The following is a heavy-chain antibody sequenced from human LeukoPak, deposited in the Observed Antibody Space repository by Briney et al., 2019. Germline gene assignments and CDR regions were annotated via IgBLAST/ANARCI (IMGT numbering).Heavy chain of an antibody. CDR2: ISSSSSTI. CDR3: ARSEVEYYDFWSGHYYFDY. V-gene: IGHV3-48*01. Sequence: GGSLRLSCAASGFTFSGYSMNWVRQAPGKGLEWVSYISSSSSTIYYADSVKGRFTISRDNAKNSLYLQMNSLRAEDTAVYYCARSEVEYYDFWSGHYYFDYWGQGTLVTVSS. D-gene: IGHD3-3*01. J-gene: IGHJ4*02. CDR1: GFTFSGYS.